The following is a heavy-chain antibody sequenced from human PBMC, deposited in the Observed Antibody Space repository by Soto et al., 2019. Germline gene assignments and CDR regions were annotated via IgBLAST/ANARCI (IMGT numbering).Heavy chain of an antibody. CDR3: FSHAYGSGSYSAFYDMDV. CDR2: ISGSGGST. V-gene: IGHV3-23*01. D-gene: IGHD3-10*01. Sequence: GGSLRLSCAASGFTFSSYAMSGVRQAPGKGLEWVSAISGSGGSTYYADSVKGRFTISRDNSKNTLYLQMNSLRAEDTAVYYCFSHAYGSGSYSAFYDMDVWGKGTTVNVSS. J-gene: IGHJ6*03. CDR1: GFTFSSYA.